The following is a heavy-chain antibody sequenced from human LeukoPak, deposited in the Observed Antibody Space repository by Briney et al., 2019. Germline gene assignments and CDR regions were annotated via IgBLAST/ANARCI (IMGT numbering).Heavy chain of an antibody. V-gene: IGHV4-39*02. J-gene: IGHJ6*02. CDR1: GGSISSSSYY. D-gene: IGHD2-2*01. CDR2: IYYSGST. Sequence: PSETLSLTCTVSGGSISSSSYYWGWIRQPPGKGLEWIGSIYYSGSTYYNPSLKSRVTISVDTSKNQFSLKLSSVTAADTAVYYCAKELYCSSTSCYPLYYYGMDVWGQGTTVTVSS. CDR3: AKELYCSSTSCYPLYYYGMDV.